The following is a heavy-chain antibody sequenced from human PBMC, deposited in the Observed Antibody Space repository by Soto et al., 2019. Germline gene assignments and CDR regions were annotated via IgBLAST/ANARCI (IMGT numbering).Heavy chain of an antibody. CDR3: AKRATTVPTPGNYFDC. J-gene: IGHJ4*02. CDR1: GFSFSDYS. V-gene: IGHV3-23*01. Sequence: GGSLRLSCAASGFSFSDYSMTWVRQAPGRGLEWVSTLTRGGTTFYADSVKGRFTISRDNSKNTQSLQMHNLRAEDTARYYCAKRATTVPTPGNYFDCWGRGTLVTVSS. CDR2: LTRGGTT. D-gene: IGHD2-15*01.